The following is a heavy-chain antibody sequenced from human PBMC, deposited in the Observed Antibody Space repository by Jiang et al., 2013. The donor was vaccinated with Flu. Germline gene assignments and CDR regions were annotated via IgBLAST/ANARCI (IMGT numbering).Heavy chain of an antibody. V-gene: IGHV7-4-1*02. CDR3: ARDHRDVSSSWSEVGGNYYYYGMDV. CDR1: GYTFTSYA. CDR2: INTNTGNP. Sequence: QSGSELKKPGASVKVSCKASGYTFTSYAMNWVRQAPGQGLEWMGWINTNTGNPTYAQGFTGRFVFSLDTSVSTAYLQISSLKAEDTAVYYCARDHRDVSSSWSEVGGNYYYYGMDVWGQGTTVTVSS. J-gene: IGHJ6*02. D-gene: IGHD6-13*01.